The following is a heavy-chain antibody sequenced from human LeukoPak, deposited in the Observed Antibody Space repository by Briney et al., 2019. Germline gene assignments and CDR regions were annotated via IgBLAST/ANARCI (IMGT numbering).Heavy chain of an antibody. Sequence: GGPLRLSCAASGFVFSRYWMHWVRQAPGKEPVWVSRINVDGSSTTYGDSVKGRFTISRDNAQNTLYLQMNSLRAEDTAVYYCARGDRNWDFDFWGQGTPVTVSS. D-gene: IGHD1-1*01. J-gene: IGHJ4*02. V-gene: IGHV3-74*01. CDR1: GFVFSRYW. CDR2: INVDGSST. CDR3: ARGDRNWDFDF.